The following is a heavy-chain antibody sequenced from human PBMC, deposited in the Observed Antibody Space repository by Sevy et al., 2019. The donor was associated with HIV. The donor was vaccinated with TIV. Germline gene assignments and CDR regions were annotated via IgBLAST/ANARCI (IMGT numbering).Heavy chain of an antibody. CDR1: DGSFSGYY. V-gene: IGHV4-34*01. D-gene: IGHD2-2*01. CDR2: IKESGIT. J-gene: IGHJ5*02. CDR3: ARSPPVVVVPGAPSWLDP. Sequence: SETLSLTCAVHDGSFSGYYWNWIRQLPGKGLEWIGEIKESGITYYNPSLKSRVTISVDTSKKQFSLKLNSVTAVDSAVYFCARSPPVVVVPGAPSWLDPWGQGTLVTVSS.